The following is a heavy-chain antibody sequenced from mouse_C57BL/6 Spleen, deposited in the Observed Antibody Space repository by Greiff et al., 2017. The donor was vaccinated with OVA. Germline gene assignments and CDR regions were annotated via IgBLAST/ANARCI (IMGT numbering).Heavy chain of an antibody. CDR3: ARSYDSRDYAMDY. CDR1: GYTFTSYW. D-gene: IGHD2-4*01. J-gene: IGHJ4*01. CDR2: IYPGSGST. V-gene: IGHV1-55*01. Sequence: QVQLQQPGAELVKPGASVKMSCKASGYTFTSYWLTWVKQRPGQGLEWIGDIYPGSGSTNYNEKFKSKATLTVDTSSSTAYMQLSSLTSEDSAVYYCARSYDSRDYAMDYWGQGTSVTVSS.